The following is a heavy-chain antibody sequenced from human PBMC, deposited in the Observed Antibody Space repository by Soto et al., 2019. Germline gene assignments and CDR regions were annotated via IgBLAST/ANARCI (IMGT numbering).Heavy chain of an antibody. J-gene: IGHJ6*02. CDR3: AKDLGAVTTPNYYGMDV. CDR1: GFTFSSYG. V-gene: IGHV3-30*18. Sequence: QVQLVESGGGVVQPGRSLRLSCAASGFTFSSYGMHWVRQAPGKGLEWVAVISYDGSNKYYADSVKGRFTISRDNSKNTLYLQMNSLSAEDTAVYYCAKDLGAVTTPNYYGMDVWGQGTTVTVSS. D-gene: IGHD4-17*01. CDR2: ISYDGSNK.